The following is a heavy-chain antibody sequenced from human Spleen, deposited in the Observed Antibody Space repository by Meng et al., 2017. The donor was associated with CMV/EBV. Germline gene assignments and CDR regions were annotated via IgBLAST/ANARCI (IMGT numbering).Heavy chain of an antibody. Sequence: GSLRLSCAVYGGSFSGYYWSWIRQPPGKGLEWIGEINHSGSTNYNPSLKSRVTISVDTSKNQFSLKLSSVTAADTAVYYCARLGPGDAFDIWGQGTMVTVSS. CDR3: ARLGPGDAFDI. J-gene: IGHJ3*02. CDR1: GGSFSGYY. V-gene: IGHV4-34*01. CDR2: INHSGST.